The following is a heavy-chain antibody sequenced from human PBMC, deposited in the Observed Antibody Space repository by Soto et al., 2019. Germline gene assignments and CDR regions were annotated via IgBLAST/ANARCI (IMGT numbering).Heavy chain of an antibody. CDR3: ARTLRRITGTYYGMDV. CDR1: GFTFSSYG. CDR2: ISCDGSNK. V-gene: IGHV3-30*03. J-gene: IGHJ6*02. D-gene: IGHD1-20*01. Sequence: GGSLRLSCAASGFTFSSYGMHWVRQAPGKGLEWVAVISCDGSNKYYADSVKGRFTISRDNSKNTLYLQMSSLRAEDTAVYYCARTLRRITGTYYGMDVWGQGTTVTVSS.